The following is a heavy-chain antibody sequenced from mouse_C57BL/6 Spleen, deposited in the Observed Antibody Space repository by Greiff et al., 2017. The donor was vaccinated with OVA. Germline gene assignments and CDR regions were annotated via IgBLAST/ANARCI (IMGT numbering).Heavy chain of an antibody. J-gene: IGHJ4*01. CDR1: GYTFTDYN. CDR3: ASSLYGYDWLDY. Sequence: VQLQQSGPELVKPGASVKIPCKASGYTFTDYNMDWVKQSHGKSLEWIGDINPNNGGTIYNQKFKGKATLTVDKSSSTAYMELRSLTSEDTAVYYCASSLYGYDWLDYWGQGTSVTVSS. V-gene: IGHV1-18*01. D-gene: IGHD2-2*01. CDR2: INPNNGGT.